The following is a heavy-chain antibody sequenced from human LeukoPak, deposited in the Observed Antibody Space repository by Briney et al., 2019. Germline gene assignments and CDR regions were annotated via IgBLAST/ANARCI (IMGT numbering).Heavy chain of an antibody. J-gene: IGHJ6*03. CDR3: ASGYSSSAFGYYYYYMDV. CDR1: GGSFSGYY. Sequence: SETLSLTCAVYGGSFSGYYWSWIRQPPGKGLEWIGEINHSGSTNYNPSLKSRVTISVDTSKNQLSLKLSSVTAADTAVYYCASGYSSSAFGYYYYYMDVWGKGTTVTVSS. V-gene: IGHV4-34*01. CDR2: INHSGST. D-gene: IGHD6-6*01.